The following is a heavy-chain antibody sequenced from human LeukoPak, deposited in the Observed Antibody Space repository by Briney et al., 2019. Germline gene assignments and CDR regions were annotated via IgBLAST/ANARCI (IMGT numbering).Heavy chain of an antibody. D-gene: IGHD3-9*01. Sequence: GGSLRLSCAASGFAFSIFTMNWVRQAPGKGLELVSSISSTSSYIYYADSVKGRFTISRDNAKNSLYLQMNSLRAEDTAVYYCAKSDILTGYPSPPDYWGQGTLVTVSS. CDR3: AKSDILTGYPSPPDY. CDR2: ISSTSSYI. CDR1: GFAFSIFT. V-gene: IGHV3-21*04. J-gene: IGHJ4*02.